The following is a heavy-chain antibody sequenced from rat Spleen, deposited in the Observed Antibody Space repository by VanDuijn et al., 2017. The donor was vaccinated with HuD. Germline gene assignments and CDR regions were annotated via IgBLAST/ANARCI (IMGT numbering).Heavy chain of an antibody. D-gene: IGHD1-2*01. CDR1: GFSLTSNG. CDR2: IWSTGGT. V-gene: IGHV2-1*01. J-gene: IGHJ2*01. CDR3: ARSKSSYSDY. Sequence: QVHLRESGPGLVQPSQTLSLTCTVSGFSLTSNGVSWVRQPPGKGLEWMGIIWSTGGTQYNSALKSRLSISRDTSKSQVFLKMNSLQTEDTAMYFCARSKSSYSDYWGQGVMVTVSS.